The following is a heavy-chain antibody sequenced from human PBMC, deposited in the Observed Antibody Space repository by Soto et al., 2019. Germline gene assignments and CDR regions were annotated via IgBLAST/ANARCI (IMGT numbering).Heavy chain of an antibody. D-gene: IGHD1-26*01. J-gene: IGHJ4*02. CDR3: ARVRLGAPTRYLDY. CDR1: GFTFSSYA. Sequence: PGVSLRLSFAAYGFTFSSYAMSWFRQAPGKGLEWVSAISGSGGSTYYADSVKGRFTISRDISKNTLYLQMNSLRAEDTAVYYCARVRLGAPTRYLDYWGQGTLVTVSS. V-gene: IGHV3-23*01. CDR2: ISGSGGST.